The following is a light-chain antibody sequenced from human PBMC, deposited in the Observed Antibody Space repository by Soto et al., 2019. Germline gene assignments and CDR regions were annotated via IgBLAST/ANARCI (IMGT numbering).Light chain of an antibody. Sequence: EIIMAQSPATLSVSPGEGVTLSCRASQGIGDTLAWSQHTPGQTPRLLIYDTSARATGVPARCSGSRSGTEFTPTINSLQSEDLEVDNGHRNYHWPLTFGGGTKVEN. J-gene: IGKJ4*01. V-gene: IGKV3-15*01. CDR3: HRNYHWPLT. CDR2: DTS. CDR1: QGIGDT.